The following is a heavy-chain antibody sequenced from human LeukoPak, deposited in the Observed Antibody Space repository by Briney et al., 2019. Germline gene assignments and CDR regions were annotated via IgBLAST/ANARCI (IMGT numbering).Heavy chain of an antibody. J-gene: IGHJ6*02. D-gene: IGHD3-22*01. CDR2: IYYRGST. CDR1: GGSISSSSFY. Sequence: SETLSLTCTVSGGSISSSSFYWGWIRQPPGKGLEWIGSIYYRGSTYCNPSLKSRVTISVDTSKNQFSLNLSSVTAADTAIYYCARDTGYLGSNYGMDVWGQGTTVTVSS. CDR3: ARDTGYLGSNYGMDV. V-gene: IGHV4-39*07.